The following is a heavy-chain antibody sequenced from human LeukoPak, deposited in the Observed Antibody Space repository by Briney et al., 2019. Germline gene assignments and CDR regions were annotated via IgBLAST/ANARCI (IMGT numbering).Heavy chain of an antibody. J-gene: IGHJ4*02. D-gene: IGHD3-10*01. CDR3: AKDLGISGWSFDY. V-gene: IGHV3-23*01. Sequence: GGSLKLSCAASGFTFNSYAMSWVRQAPGKGLEWVSAISRSGASTYCADSVKGRFTISRDSSQNTLYLQMNSLRAEDTAVYYCAKDLGISGWSFDYWGQGTLVTVSS. CDR2: ISRSGAST. CDR1: GFTFNSYA.